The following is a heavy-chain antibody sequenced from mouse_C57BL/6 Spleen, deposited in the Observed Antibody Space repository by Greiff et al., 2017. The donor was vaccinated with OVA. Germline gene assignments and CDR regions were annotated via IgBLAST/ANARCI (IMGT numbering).Heavy chain of an antibody. J-gene: IGHJ4*01. CDR3: ARITTVVAHYYAMDY. Sequence: QVQLQQSDAELVKPGASVKISCKVSGYTFTDYTIHWMKQRPEQGLEWIGYIYPRDGSTKYNEKFKGKATLTADKSSSTAYMQLNSLTSEDSAVYFCARITTVVAHYYAMDYWGQGTSVTVSS. CDR1: GYTFTDYT. CDR2: IYPRDGST. V-gene: IGHV1-78*01. D-gene: IGHD1-1*01.